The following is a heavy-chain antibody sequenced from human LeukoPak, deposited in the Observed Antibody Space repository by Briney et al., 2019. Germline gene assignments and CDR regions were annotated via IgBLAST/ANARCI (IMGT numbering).Heavy chain of an antibody. J-gene: IGHJ4*02. Sequence: EASVKVSCKASGYTFTGYYMHWVRQAPGQGLEWMGRINPNSGGTNYAQKFQGRVTMTRDTSISTAYMELSRLRSDDTAVYYCAREPGAWGELRELGYWGQGTLVTVSS. CDR2: INPNSGGT. D-gene: IGHD1-26*01. CDR1: GYTFTGYY. V-gene: IGHV1-2*06. CDR3: AREPGAWGELRELGY.